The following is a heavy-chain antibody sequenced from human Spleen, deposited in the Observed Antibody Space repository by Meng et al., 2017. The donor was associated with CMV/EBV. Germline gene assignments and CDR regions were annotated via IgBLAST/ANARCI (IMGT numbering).Heavy chain of an antibody. J-gene: IGHJ6*02. CDR3: ARASYCTSTSCYRGSYFDLLTSRSFYNFYGMDV. Sequence: SETLSLTCAVYGRSLSDYYWSWIRQPPGKGLEWICEINHSGSPNYNPPLKSRVTISIDTSKNQFSLKLSSVTAADTALYYCARASYCTSTSCYRGSYFDLLTSRSFYNFYGMDVWGQGATVTVSS. D-gene: IGHD3-9*01. CDR1: GRSLSDYY. V-gene: IGHV4-34*01. CDR2: INHSGSP.